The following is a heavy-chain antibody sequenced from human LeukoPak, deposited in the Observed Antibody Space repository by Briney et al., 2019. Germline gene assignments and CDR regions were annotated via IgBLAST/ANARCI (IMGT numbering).Heavy chain of an antibody. CDR2: ISWNSGSI. Sequence: PGGSLRLSCAASGFSFDDYAMHWVRQAPGKGLEWVSGISWNSGSIAYADSVKGRFTISRDNAKNSLYLQMNSLRAEDTALYYCKTYSSSLGFDLWGRGTLVTVSS. D-gene: IGHD6-13*01. CDR3: KTYSSSLGFDL. V-gene: IGHV3-9*01. J-gene: IGHJ2*01. CDR1: GFSFDDYA.